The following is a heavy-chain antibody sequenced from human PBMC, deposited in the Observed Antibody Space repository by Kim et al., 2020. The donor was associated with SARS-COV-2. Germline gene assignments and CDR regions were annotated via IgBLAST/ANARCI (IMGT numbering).Heavy chain of an antibody. CDR3: ARGTTVVTRYFQH. D-gene: IGHD4-17*01. V-gene: IGHV4-34*01. Sequence: SETLSLTCAVYGGSFSGYYWSWIRQPPGKGLEWIGEINHSGSTNYNPSLKSRVTISVDTSKNQFSLKLSSVTAADTAVYYCARGTTVVTRYFQHWGQGTLVTVSS. CDR1: GGSFSGYY. CDR2: INHSGST. J-gene: IGHJ1*01.